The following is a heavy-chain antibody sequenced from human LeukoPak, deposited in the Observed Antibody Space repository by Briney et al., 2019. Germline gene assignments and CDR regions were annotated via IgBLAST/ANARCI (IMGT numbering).Heavy chain of an antibody. CDR1: GGSISSGSYY. CDR3: AREGENDFWSGSYAFDI. J-gene: IGHJ3*02. V-gene: IGHV4-61*02. Sequence: PSQTLSLTCTVSGGSISSGSYYWRWIRQPAGKGLEWIGRIYTSGSTNYNPSLKSRVTISVDTSKNQFSLKLSSVTAADTAVFYCAREGENDFWSGSYAFDIWGQGTMVTVSS. D-gene: IGHD3-3*01. CDR2: IYTSGST.